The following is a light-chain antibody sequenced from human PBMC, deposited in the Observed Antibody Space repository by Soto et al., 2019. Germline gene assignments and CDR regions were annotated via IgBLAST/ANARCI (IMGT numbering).Light chain of an antibody. CDR1: SSSIGAGYD. CDR3: QSYDNRHYV. CDR2: GKN. J-gene: IGLJ1*01. V-gene: IGLV1-40*01. Sequence: QSVLTQPPSVSGAPGQRVTISCTGSSSSIGAGYDVHWYQQLPGTAPKLLIYGKNNRPSGVPDRFSGSKSGTSASLAITGLQAEAEADYYCQSYDNRHYVFGTGTKVTVL.